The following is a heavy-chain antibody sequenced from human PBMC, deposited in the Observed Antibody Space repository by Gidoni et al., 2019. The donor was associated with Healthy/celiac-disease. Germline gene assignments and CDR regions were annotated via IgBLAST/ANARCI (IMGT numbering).Heavy chain of an antibody. Sequence: EVQLVESGGGLVQPGGSLRLSCADSGFTVSSNYMSWVRQAPGKGLEWGSVIYSGGSTYYADSVKGRFTISRDNSKNTLYLQMNSLRAEDTAVYYCAAPSPYYDFWSGALPFDYWGQGTLVTVSS. V-gene: IGHV3-66*02. D-gene: IGHD3-3*01. CDR2: IYSGGST. CDR3: AAPSPYYDFWSGALPFDY. J-gene: IGHJ4*02. CDR1: GFTVSSNY.